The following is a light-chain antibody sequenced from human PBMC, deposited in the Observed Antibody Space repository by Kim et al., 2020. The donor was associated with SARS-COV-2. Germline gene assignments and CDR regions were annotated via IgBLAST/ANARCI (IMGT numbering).Light chain of an antibody. Sequence: SSELTQDPAVSVALGQTVRITCHGDSLRSYYATWYQQKPGQAPKVVIYGKDNRPSGVPDRFSGSSSGNTAYLTITGTQAGDEADYYCNSRDSNDYVVFGG. CDR1: SLRSYY. CDR3: NSRDSNDYVV. V-gene: IGLV3-19*01. J-gene: IGLJ2*01. CDR2: GKD.